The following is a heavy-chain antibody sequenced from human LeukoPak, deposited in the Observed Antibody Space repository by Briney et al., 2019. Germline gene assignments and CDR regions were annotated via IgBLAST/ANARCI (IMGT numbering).Heavy chain of an antibody. D-gene: IGHD3-22*01. Sequence: GASVKVSCKASGYTFTSYDINWGRQATGQGLEWMGWLNPNSGNTGYAQKFQSRVTITRNTSRSTAYMELSSLRSEDTAVYYCASGRLIADSSRYDYWGQGTLVTVSS. CDR3: ASGRLIADSSRYDY. J-gene: IGHJ4*02. CDR1: GYTFTSYD. CDR2: LNPNSGNT. V-gene: IGHV1-8*03.